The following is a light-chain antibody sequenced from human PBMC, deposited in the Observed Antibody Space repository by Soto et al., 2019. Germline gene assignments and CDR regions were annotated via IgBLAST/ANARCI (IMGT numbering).Light chain of an antibody. CDR3: QQYGDWPLT. J-gene: IGKJ4*01. CDR1: QSVGNN. CDR2: ATS. V-gene: IGKV3-15*01. Sequence: EIVVTQSPATLSVSPGERATLSCRASQSVGNNFAWYQQKPGQAPRLLIFATSTRATGVPARFSGSGSGTEFTLTISSLQSEEFAVYYCQQYGDWPLTFGGGAKFEIE.